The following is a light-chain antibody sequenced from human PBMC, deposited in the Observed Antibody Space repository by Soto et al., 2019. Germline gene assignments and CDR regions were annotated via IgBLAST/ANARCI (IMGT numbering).Light chain of an antibody. CDR1: SSDVGGYNF. Sequence: QSALTQPASVSGSPGQSITISCTGTSSDVGGYNFVSWYQQHPGKAPKLMIYDVINRPSGVPNRFSGSKSGNTASLTISGLQAEDEADYYCCSYAGSSTWVFGGGTKLTVL. CDR3: CSYAGSSTWV. J-gene: IGLJ3*02. V-gene: IGLV2-14*03. CDR2: DVI.